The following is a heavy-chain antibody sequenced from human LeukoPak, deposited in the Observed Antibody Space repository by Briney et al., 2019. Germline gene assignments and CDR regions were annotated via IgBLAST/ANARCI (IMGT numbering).Heavy chain of an antibody. V-gene: IGHV3-74*03. Sequence: GGSLRPSCAASGFSFSSYWMHWVRQAPGMGLVWVSRINERGTDSMYAESVKGRFTITRDHAKNSPYLQMNSLGAEDTAVYYCARVLHNRNYDGSTYYGYWGQGTLVTVSS. CDR3: ARVLHNRNYDGSTYYGY. CDR2: INERGTDS. D-gene: IGHD3-22*01. J-gene: IGHJ4*02. CDR1: GFSFSSYW.